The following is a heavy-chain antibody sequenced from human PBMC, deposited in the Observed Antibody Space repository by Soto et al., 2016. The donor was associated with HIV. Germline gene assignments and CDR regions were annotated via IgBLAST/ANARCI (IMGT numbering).Heavy chain of an antibody. Sequence: EVQLVESGGGLVQPGGSLRLSCAASGFSSSNYWMRWVRQVPGKGLVWVSRINEDGSTTTYADSVRGRFTIFRDNAKNTLYLQMNNLRVEDTAIYYCSRDTFGPYDYWGQGTLVTVSS. J-gene: IGHJ4*02. CDR2: INEDGSTT. CDR3: SRDTFGPYDY. CDR1: GFSSSNYW. V-gene: IGHV3-74*01. D-gene: IGHD3-16*01.